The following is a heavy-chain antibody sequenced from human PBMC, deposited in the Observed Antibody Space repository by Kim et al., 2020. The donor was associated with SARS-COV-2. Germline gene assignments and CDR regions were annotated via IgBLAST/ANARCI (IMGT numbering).Heavy chain of an antibody. CDR2: SDT. D-gene: IGHD3-22*01. J-gene: IGHJ5*02. V-gene: IGHV5-51*01. CDR3: ARRSSRGLDP. Sequence: SDTSYSPSLQGQVTISADESISTAYLQWNSLKASDTAMYYCARRSSRGLDPWGQGTLVTVSA.